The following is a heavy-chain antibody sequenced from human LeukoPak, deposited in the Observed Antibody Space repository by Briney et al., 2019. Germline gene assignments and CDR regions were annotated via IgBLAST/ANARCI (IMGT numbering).Heavy chain of an antibody. CDR3: AKVSPSSSWYGVSY. V-gene: IGHV3-64D*08. Sequence: GGSLRLSCSAAGFTYSSHAMHWVRQAPGKGLEYASTINDDGGLTYYADSVKGRFTISRDNSKNTVYLQMNNLRPDDSAVYNCAKVSPSSSWYGVSYWGQGTLVTVSS. CDR1: GFTYSSHA. J-gene: IGHJ4*02. D-gene: IGHD6-13*01. CDR2: INDDGGLT.